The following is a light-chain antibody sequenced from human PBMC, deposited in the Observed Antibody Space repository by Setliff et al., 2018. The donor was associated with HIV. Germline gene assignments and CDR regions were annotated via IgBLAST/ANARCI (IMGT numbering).Light chain of an antibody. V-gene: IGLV2-23*02. Sequence: ALTQPASVSGSPGQSITISCTGTSSDVGNYNLVSWYQQHPGKAPKLMIYEVTKRPSGVSNRFSGSKSGNTASLTIYGLQAEDEADYYCCSYAGSSTAVVFGGGTKVTVL. CDR2: EVT. CDR3: CSYAGSSTAVV. J-gene: IGLJ2*01. CDR1: SSDVGNYNL.